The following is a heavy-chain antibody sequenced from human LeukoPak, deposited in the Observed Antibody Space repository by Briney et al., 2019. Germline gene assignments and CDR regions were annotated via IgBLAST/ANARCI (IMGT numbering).Heavy chain of an antibody. CDR3: ARVINGSGSYYTRPYYYYYYMDV. Sequence: SETLSLTCAVYGGSFSGYYWSWIRQPPGKGLEWIGEINHSGSTNYNPSLKSRVTISVDTSKNQFSLKLSSVTAADTAVYYCARVINGSGSYYTRPYYYYYYMDVWGKGTTVTVSS. J-gene: IGHJ6*03. CDR2: INHSGST. V-gene: IGHV4-34*01. D-gene: IGHD3-10*01. CDR1: GGSFSGYY.